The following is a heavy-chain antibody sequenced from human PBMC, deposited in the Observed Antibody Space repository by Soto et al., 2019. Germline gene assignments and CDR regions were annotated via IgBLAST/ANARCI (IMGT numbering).Heavy chain of an antibody. Sequence: QVQLVQSGAEVKKPGASVKVSCKASGYTFTSYAMHWVRQAPGQRLEWMGWINAGNGNTKYSQKFQGRVTITRDTSASTADMELSSLRFEDTAVYFCATAIADDAFDIWGRGTMVTVSS. D-gene: IGHD2-2*01. CDR3: ATAIADDAFDI. J-gene: IGHJ3*02. CDR1: GYTFTSYA. CDR2: INAGNGNT. V-gene: IGHV1-3*01.